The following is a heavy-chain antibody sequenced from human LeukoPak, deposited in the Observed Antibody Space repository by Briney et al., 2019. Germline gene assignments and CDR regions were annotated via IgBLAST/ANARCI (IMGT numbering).Heavy chain of an antibody. J-gene: IGHJ4*02. CDR2: ISTSNGNS. CDR3: ARDWGPANSIDFDY. V-gene: IGHV1-18*01. CDR1: GYTFITQG. Sequence: ASVKVSCKASGYTFITQGISWVRQAPGQGLEGMGWISTSNGNSKYAQKFQGRVTMTTDTSATTVYMELTSLRSGDTAVYYCARDWGPANSIDFDYWGQGTLVTVSS. D-gene: IGHD2/OR15-2a*01.